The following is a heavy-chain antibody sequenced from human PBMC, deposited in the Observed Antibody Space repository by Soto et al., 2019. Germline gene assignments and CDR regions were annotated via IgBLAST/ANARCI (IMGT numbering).Heavy chain of an antibody. CDR2: INHSGST. Sequence: QVQLQQWGAGLLKPSETLSLTCAVYGGSFSGYYWSWIRQPPGKGLEWIGEINHSGSTNYNPSLTSRVTISVDTSKNQFSLKLSSLTAADTAVYYCARGHYFRRGNFDYWGQGTLVTVSS. V-gene: IGHV4-34*01. CDR1: GGSFSGYY. D-gene: IGHD3-10*02. J-gene: IGHJ4*02. CDR3: ARGHYFRRGNFDY.